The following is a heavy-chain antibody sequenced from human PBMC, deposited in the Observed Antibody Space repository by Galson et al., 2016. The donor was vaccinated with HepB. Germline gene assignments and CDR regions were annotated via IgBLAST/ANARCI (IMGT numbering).Heavy chain of an antibody. CDR1: GYTFTSYY. V-gene: IGHV1-46*01. J-gene: IGHJ4*02. CDR2: INPSGGST. Sequence: SVKVSCKASGYTFTSYYMHWVRQAPGQGLEWMGIINPSGGSTSYAQKFQGRVTVTRETSTSTVYMELSSLRSEDTAVYYCARGTGTGGYFDYWGQVTLVTVSS. CDR3: ARGTGTGGYFDY. D-gene: IGHD3/OR15-3a*01.